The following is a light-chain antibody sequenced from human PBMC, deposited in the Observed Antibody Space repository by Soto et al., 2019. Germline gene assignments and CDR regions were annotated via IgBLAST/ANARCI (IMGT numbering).Light chain of an antibody. CDR3: AAWDDSRGGV. J-gene: IGLJ1*01. V-gene: IGLV1-47*01. CDR2: RNS. Sequence: QSVLTQPPSASGTPGQRVTICCSGSSSNIESNYVYWCQQFPGTAPKLLIYRNSQRPSGVPDRFSGSKSGTSASLAISRLRSEDEADYYCAAWDDSRGGVFGTGTKLTVL. CDR1: SSNIESNY.